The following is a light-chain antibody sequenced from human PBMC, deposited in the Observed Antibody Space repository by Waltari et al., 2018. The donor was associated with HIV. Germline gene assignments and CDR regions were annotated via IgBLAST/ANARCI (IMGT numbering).Light chain of an antibody. V-gene: IGKV3-15*01. Sequence: EIILTQSPAILSASPGDRVTLTCRASQGVGTNLSWYQQKSGQAPRRLLARSRTPAPGFPGRFSGSGSGTYFTLTISNLQSDDFAVYYCQQFENWPSYTFGQGTKL. CDR3: QQFENWPSYT. CDR2: RSR. J-gene: IGKJ2*01. CDR1: QGVGTN.